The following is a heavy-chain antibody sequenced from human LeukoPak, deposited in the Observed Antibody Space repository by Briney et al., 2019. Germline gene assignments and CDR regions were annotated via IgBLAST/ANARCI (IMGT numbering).Heavy chain of an antibody. D-gene: IGHD5-18*01. J-gene: IGHJ3*02. Sequence: PGGSLRLSCAASGFTVSGNYMSWIRRAPGKGLEWVSYISSSGSTIYYADSVKGRFTISRDNAKNSLYLQMNSLRAEDTAVYYCARSPRYSYGYNAFDIWGQGTMVTVSS. CDR1: GFTVSGNY. CDR3: ARSPRYSYGYNAFDI. V-gene: IGHV3-11*01. CDR2: ISSSGSTI.